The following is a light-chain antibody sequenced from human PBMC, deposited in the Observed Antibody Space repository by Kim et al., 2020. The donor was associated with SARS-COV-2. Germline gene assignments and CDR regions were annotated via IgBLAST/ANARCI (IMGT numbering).Light chain of an antibody. J-gene: IGKJ1*01. CDR1: PSIAHF. Sequence: DIHMTQSPSTLSASAGDRVTITCRASPSIAHFLAWYQQKPGRAPKLLIYKASYLQSGVPSRFSGSGSGTEFTLIIYSLQPDDFASYYCQQYYGYPWTFGQGTKVDIK. CDR3: QQYYGYPWT. V-gene: IGKV1-5*03. CDR2: KAS.